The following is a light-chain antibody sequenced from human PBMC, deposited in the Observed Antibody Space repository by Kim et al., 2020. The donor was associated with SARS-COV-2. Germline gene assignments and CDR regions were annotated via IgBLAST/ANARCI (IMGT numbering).Light chain of an antibody. J-gene: IGKJ4*01. V-gene: IGKV1-5*03. CDR1: HNINLW. Sequence: DIQMAQSPSSVSAFVGDRVTITCRASHNINLWLAWYQQKPGKAPKILISKASTLEDGVPSRFSGSGSGTEFALTISSLQPEDSATYHCQQYESYSTFGGGTKVDIK. CDR2: KAS. CDR3: QQYESYST.